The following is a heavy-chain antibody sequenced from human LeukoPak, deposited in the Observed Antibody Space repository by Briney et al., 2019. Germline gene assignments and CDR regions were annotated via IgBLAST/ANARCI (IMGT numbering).Heavy chain of an antibody. CDR3: AKDRRVTTSGFYFDY. CDR2: ISGSGGST. Sequence: GGSLRLSCAASGFTFSSYAMSWVRQAPGKGLEWVSAISGSGGSTYYADSVKGRFTISRDDSKNTLYLQMNSLRAEDTAVYYCAKDRRVTTSGFYFDYWGQGTLVTVSS. CDR1: GFTFSSYA. J-gene: IGHJ4*02. V-gene: IGHV3-23*01. D-gene: IGHD3-16*01.